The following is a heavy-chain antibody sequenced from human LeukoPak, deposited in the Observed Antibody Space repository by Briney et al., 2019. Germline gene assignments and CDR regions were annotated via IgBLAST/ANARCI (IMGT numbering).Heavy chain of an antibody. Sequence: GGSLRLSCAASGFTFSNYAMSWVRQAPGMGLEWVPGISASGGSTYYADSVKGRFTISRDNSKSTLYLQMNTLRAEDTAVYYCAKRIAAVGPYFDYWGQGTLVTVSS. D-gene: IGHD6-13*01. CDR3: AKRIAAVGPYFDY. CDR2: ISASGGST. CDR1: GFTFSNYA. V-gene: IGHV3-23*01. J-gene: IGHJ4*02.